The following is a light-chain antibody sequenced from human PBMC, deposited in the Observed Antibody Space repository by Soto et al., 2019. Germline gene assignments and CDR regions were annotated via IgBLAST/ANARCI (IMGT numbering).Light chain of an antibody. CDR3: QSYDSSLV. V-gene: IGLV1-40*01. Sequence: QSVLTQQPSVSGAPGQRVTISCTGSSSNIGAGYDVHWYQQLPGTAPKLLIYGNSNRPSGVPDRFSGSKSGTSASLAITGLQAEDEADYYCQSYDSSLVFGGGTKLTVL. J-gene: IGLJ2*01. CDR2: GNS. CDR1: SSNIGAGYD.